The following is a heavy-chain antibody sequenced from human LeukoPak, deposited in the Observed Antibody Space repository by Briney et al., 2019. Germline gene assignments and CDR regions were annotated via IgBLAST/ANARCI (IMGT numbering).Heavy chain of an antibody. CDR3: SRIARDSENEFDY. CDR2: IYSGGST. V-gene: IGHV3-66*01. Sequence: PGGSLRLSCAASGFTVSTNYMSWVRQAPGKGLEWVSVIYSGGSTYYADSVKGRFTISRDNSKNTLYLQMNSLRAEDTAIYYCSRIARDSENEFDYWGQGTLVTVSS. D-gene: IGHD1-26*01. CDR1: GFTVSTNY. J-gene: IGHJ4*02.